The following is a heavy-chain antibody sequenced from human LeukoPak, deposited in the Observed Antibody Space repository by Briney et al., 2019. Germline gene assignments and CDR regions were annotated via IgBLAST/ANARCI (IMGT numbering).Heavy chain of an antibody. CDR2: INPNSGGT. J-gene: IGHJ3*02. CDR1: GYTFTAYS. CDR3: VRDLDYYGSGSFFNI. V-gene: IGHV1-2*02. Sequence: ASVKVSCKASGYTFTAYSMHWVRQAPGQGLEWMGWINPNSGGTNYAQKFQGRVTMTRDTSITTAYMELSRLRSDDTAVYYCVRDLDYYGSGSFFNIWGQGTMVTVSS. D-gene: IGHD3-10*01.